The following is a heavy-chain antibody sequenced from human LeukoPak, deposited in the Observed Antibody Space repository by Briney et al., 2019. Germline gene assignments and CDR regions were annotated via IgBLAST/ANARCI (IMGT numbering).Heavy chain of an antibody. V-gene: IGHV3-21*01. CDR3: ARPPTTVTTLYGMDV. J-gene: IGHJ6*02. D-gene: IGHD4-17*01. Sequence: GGSLRLSCAASGFTFSSYSMNWVRQAPGKGLEWVSSISSSSSYIYYADSVKGRFAISRDNAKNSLYLQMNSLRAEDTAVYYCARPPTTVTTLYGMDVWGQGTTVTVSS. CDR1: GFTFSSYS. CDR2: ISSSSSYI.